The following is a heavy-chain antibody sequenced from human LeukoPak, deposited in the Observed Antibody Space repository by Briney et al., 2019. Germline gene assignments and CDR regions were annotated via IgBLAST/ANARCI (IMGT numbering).Heavy chain of an antibody. D-gene: IGHD6-6*01. CDR2: IIPILGIA. Sequence: SVKVSCKASGGTFSSYAISWVRQAPGQGLEWMGRIIPILGIANYAQKFQGRVTITADKSTGTAYMELSSLRSEDTAVYYCARVPLAARGYYFDYWGQGTLVTVSS. CDR1: GGTFSSYA. V-gene: IGHV1-69*04. CDR3: ARVPLAARGYYFDY. J-gene: IGHJ4*02.